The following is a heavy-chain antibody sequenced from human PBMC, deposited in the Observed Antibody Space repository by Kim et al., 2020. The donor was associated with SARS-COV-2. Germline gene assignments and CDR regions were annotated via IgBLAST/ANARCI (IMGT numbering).Heavy chain of an antibody. CDR1: GYTFTSYY. CDR2: INPSGGST. V-gene: IGHV1-46*01. J-gene: IGHJ5*02. CDR3: ARESRRAGTPNWFDP. Sequence: ASVKVSCKASGYTFTSYYMHWVRQAPGQGLEWMGIINPSGGSTSYAQKFQGRVTMTRDTSTSTVYMELSSLRSEDTAVYYCARESRRAGTPNWFDPWGQGTLVTVSS. D-gene: IGHD6-19*01.